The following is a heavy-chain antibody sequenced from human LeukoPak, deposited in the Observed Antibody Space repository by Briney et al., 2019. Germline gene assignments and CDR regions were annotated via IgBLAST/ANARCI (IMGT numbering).Heavy chain of an antibody. D-gene: IGHD6-6*01. V-gene: IGHV3-30-3*01. CDR3: AREGGYSSSSGIDY. Sequence: GGSLRLSCAASGFTFSSYAMHWVRQAPGKGLEWVAVISYDGSNKYYADSVKGRFTISRDNSKNTLYLQMNSLRAEDTAVYYCAREGGYSSSSGIDYWGQETLVTVSS. J-gene: IGHJ4*02. CDR1: GFTFSSYA. CDR2: ISYDGSNK.